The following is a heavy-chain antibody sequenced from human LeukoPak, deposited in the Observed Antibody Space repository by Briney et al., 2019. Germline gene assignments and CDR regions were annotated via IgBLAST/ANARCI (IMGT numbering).Heavy chain of an antibody. D-gene: IGHD6-13*01. CDR3: ARDGGIAPAGTVTYYYYYMDV. CDR1: GFTFSDYA. V-gene: IGHV3-21*01. J-gene: IGHJ6*03. CDR2: ISSGGSYI. Sequence: GGSLRLSCAASGFTFSDYAMSWVRQAPGKGLEWVSCISSGGSYIYYADSVKGRFTISRDNAKNSLFLQMNSLRAEDTAVYYCARDGGIAPAGTVTYYYYYMDVWGKGTTVTVSS.